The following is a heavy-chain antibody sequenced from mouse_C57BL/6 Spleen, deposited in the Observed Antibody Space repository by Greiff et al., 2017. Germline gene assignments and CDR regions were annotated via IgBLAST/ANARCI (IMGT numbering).Heavy chain of an antibody. J-gene: IGHJ4*01. Sequence: EVKLVESGEGLVKPGGSLKLSCAASGFTFSSYAMSWVRQTPEKRLEWVAYISSGGDYIYYADTVKGRFPISRDNARNTLYLQMSSLKSEDTAMYYCTRRGYYGRSAMDYWGQGTSVTVSS. D-gene: IGHD1-1*01. CDR2: ISSGGDYI. CDR1: GFTFSSYA. V-gene: IGHV5-9-1*02. CDR3: TRRGYYGRSAMDY.